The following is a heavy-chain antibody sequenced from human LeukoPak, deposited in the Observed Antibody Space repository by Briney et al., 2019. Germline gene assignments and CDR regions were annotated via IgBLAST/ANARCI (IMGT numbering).Heavy chain of an antibody. V-gene: IGHV3-7*01. D-gene: IGHD3-3*01. CDR1: GFTFSNHW. CDR3: ARGYSWSGYLPDY. J-gene: IGHJ4*02. CDR2: IKKDGSEI. Sequence: GGSLRLSCAASGFTFSNHWMTWVRQAPGKGLEWVANIKKDGSEIYYVDSVKGRFTISRDNAKNSVYLQMNSLRAEDTAVYYCARGYSWSGYLPDYWGQGTLVTVSS.